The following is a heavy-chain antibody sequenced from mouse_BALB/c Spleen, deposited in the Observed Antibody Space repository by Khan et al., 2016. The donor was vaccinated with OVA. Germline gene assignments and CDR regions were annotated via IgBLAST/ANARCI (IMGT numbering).Heavy chain of an antibody. CDR2: INPSNGDT. CDR3: TRSGWAAFVY. CDR1: GYTFTSYY. V-gene: IGHV1S81*02. D-gene: IGHD1-1*02. J-gene: IGHJ3*01. Sequence: QVQLQQPGAELVKPGASVKLSCKASGYTFTSYYIYWVKQRPGQGLEWIGGINPSNGDTYFNEKFESKATLTVDKSSSTAFMQVSSLTSEDSAVYDCTRSGWAAFVYWGQGTLVTVSA.